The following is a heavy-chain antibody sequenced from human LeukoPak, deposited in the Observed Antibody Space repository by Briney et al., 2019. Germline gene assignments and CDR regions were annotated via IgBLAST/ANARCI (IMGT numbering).Heavy chain of an antibody. V-gene: IGHV4-39*01. Sequence: KPSETLSLTCTVSGGSISSSSYYWGWIRQPPGKGLEWIGSIYYSGSTYYNPSLKSRVTISVDTSKNQFSLKLSSVTAHDTAVYYCARVPRLGSNFDYWGQGTLVTVSS. D-gene: IGHD6-19*01. J-gene: IGHJ4*02. CDR2: IYYSGST. CDR1: GGSISSSSYY. CDR3: ARVPRLGSNFDY.